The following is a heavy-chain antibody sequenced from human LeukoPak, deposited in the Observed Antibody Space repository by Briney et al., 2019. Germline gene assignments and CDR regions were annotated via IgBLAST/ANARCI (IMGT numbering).Heavy chain of an antibody. D-gene: IGHD6-19*01. CDR2: INHSGST. Sequence: SETLSLTRAVYGGAFSGFYWSWIRQPPGKGLEWIGEINHSGSTNYNPSLKSRVTISVDTSKNQFSLKLSSVTAADTAVYYCARRRYSSGWDYWGQGTLVTVSS. CDR3: ARRRYSSGWDY. CDR1: GGAFSGFY. J-gene: IGHJ4*02. V-gene: IGHV4-34*01.